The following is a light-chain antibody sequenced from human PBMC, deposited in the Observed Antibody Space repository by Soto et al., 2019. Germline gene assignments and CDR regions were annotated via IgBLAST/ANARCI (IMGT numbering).Light chain of an antibody. Sequence: DIQMTQSPSAVSASVGDRVTITWRASQGISSWLAWYQQKPEKAPKLVIYDASSLQSGVPSGFSGSGSGTEFTLTISSLQPDDFATYYCQQYNSYSRTFGQGTKVDIK. CDR3: QQYNSYSRT. J-gene: IGKJ1*01. V-gene: IGKV1D-16*01. CDR1: QGISSW. CDR2: DAS.